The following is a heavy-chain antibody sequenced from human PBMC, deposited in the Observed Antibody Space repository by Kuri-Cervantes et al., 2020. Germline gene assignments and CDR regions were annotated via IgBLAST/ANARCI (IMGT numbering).Heavy chain of an antibody. CDR1: GGSISSYY. V-gene: IGHV4-59*04. CDR3: ARLVHYDSTGYYRYDY. Sequence: SETLSLTCTVSGGSISSYYWSWIRQPAGKGLEWIGTINYSGSTYYNPSLKSRITMSVDTSKNHFSLKLSSVAAADTAVYYCARLVHYDSTGYYRYDYWGQGTLVTVSS. CDR2: INYSGST. D-gene: IGHD3-22*01. J-gene: IGHJ4*02.